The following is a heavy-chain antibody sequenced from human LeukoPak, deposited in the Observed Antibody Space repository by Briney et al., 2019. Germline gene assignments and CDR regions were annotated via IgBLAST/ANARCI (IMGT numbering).Heavy chain of an antibody. CDR2: IIPIFGTA. V-gene: IGHV1-69*01. Sequence: GASVKVSCKASGGTFSSYAISWVRQAPGQGLEWMGGIIPIFGTANYAQKFQGRVTITADESTSTAYMELSSLRSEDTAVYYCARPSANYYDSSGYYYPFDYWGQGTLVTVSS. CDR1: GGTFSSYA. J-gene: IGHJ4*02. CDR3: ARPSANYYDSSGYYYPFDY. D-gene: IGHD3-22*01.